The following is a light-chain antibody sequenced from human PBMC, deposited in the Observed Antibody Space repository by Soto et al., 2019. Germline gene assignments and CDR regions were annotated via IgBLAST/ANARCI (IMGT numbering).Light chain of an antibody. Sequence: DIQMTQSPSTLSGSVGDRVTITCQANQDIKTFLHWYQQKPGKAPKVLIYGASYLEPGVPSRFSGTGSGTDFTFTISSLQPEDIATYYCQQYDSVPLTFGGGTKVDIK. CDR1: QDIKTF. CDR3: QQYDSVPLT. J-gene: IGKJ4*01. CDR2: GAS. V-gene: IGKV1-33*01.